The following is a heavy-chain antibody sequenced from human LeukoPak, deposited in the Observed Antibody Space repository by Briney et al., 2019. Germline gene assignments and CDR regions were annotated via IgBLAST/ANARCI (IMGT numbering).Heavy chain of an antibody. CDR2: IYSGGST. CDR3: ARSYGGYDFGYYYYYMDV. D-gene: IGHD5-12*01. V-gene: IGHV3-53*01. Sequence: GGSQRLSCAASGFTVSSNYMSWVRQAPGKGLEWVSVIYSGGSTYYADSVKGRFTISRDNSKDTLYLQMNSLRAEDTAVYYCARSYGGYDFGYYYYYMDVWGKGTTVTVSS. J-gene: IGHJ6*03. CDR1: GFTVSSNY.